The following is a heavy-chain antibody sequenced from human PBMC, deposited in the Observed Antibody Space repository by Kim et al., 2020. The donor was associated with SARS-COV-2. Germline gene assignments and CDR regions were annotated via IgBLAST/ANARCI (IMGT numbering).Heavy chain of an antibody. CDR2: IKQDGSEK. J-gene: IGHJ4*02. CDR3: ARDITFGGAVEKGDY. V-gene: IGHV3-7*03. Sequence: GGSLRLSCAASGFTFSSYWMSWVRQAPGKGLEWVANIKQDGSEKYYVDSVKGRFTISRDNAKNSLYLQMNSLRAEDTAVYYCARDITFGGAVEKGDYWGQGTLVTVSS. CDR1: GFTFSSYW. D-gene: IGHD3-16*01.